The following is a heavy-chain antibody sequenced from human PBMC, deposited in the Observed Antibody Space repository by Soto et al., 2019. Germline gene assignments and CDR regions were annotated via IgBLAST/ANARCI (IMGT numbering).Heavy chain of an antibody. CDR3: ARVRFGEWGYATDV. CDR1: GLTFSDCY. D-gene: IGHD3-10*01. Sequence: QVQLVESGGGLVKPGGSLRLSCAAFGLTFSDCYMNWIRQAPGKGLEWVSYISSSGSSINYAGSVKGRFTISRDNAKNSLYLQMNSLRAEDTAMYYCARVRFGEWGYATDVWGQGTTVTVSS. V-gene: IGHV3-11*01. CDR2: ISSSGSSI. J-gene: IGHJ6*02.